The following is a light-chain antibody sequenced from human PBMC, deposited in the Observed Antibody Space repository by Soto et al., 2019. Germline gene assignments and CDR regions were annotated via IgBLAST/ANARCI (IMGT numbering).Light chain of an antibody. V-gene: IGKV4-1*01. CDR1: QSVLYSSNNKNY. CDR3: QQYYRSPALT. J-gene: IGKJ4*01. Sequence: DIVMTQSPDSLAVSLGERATINCKSSQSVLYSSNNKNYLAWYQQKPGQPPKLLIYWASTRESGVPDRFSGSRSGTDFTLTISSLQAEDVAVYYCQQYYRSPALTFGGGTKVEIK. CDR2: WAS.